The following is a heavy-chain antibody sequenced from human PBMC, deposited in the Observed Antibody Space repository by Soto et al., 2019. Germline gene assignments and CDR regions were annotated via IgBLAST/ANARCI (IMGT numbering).Heavy chain of an antibody. CDR2: INASNGNT. J-gene: IGHJ4*02. CDR3: ARVYCSGGGCYGIDY. CDR1: GYTFTSYA. V-gene: IGHV1-3*01. Sequence: ASVKVSCKASGYTFTSYAMHWVRQAPGQRLEWMGMINASNGNTKYAQKFQGRVTMTRDTSTSTVYMELSSLRSEDTAVYYCARVYCSGGGCYGIDYWGQGTLVTVSS. D-gene: IGHD2-15*01.